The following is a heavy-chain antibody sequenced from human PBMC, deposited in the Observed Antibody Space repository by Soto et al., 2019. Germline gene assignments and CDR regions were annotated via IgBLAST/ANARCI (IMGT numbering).Heavy chain of an antibody. Sequence: AGGSLRLSCAASGFTFNYYAMNWVRQAPGKGLVWLSRIKNDGSDTTYADSVKGRFTISRDNAENTLYLHMNTLTPEDTAVYYCVRGLSYYFDFWGQGALVTVSS. CDR2: IKNDGSDT. D-gene: IGHD1-26*01. V-gene: IGHV3-74*01. CDR3: VRGLSYYFDF. CDR1: GFTFNYYA. J-gene: IGHJ4*02.